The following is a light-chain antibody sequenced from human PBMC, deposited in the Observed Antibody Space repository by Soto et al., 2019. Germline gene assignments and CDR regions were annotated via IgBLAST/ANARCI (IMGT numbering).Light chain of an antibody. CDR1: QRISNY. CDR3: QQSSSNPLT. Sequence: DIQMTQSPSSLSASVGDRVAITCRASQRISNYLNWYQQKPGRAPKLLIYAASSLQSGVPSRFSGSGSETDFTLTISSLQPEDFATYYCQQSSSNPLTFGQGTKLEI. CDR2: AAS. V-gene: IGKV1-39*01. J-gene: IGKJ2*01.